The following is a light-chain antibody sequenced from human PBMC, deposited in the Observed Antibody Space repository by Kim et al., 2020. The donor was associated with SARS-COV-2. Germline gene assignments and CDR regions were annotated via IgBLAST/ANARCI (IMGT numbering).Light chain of an antibody. CDR3: QQYYSTPPS. J-gene: IGKJ2*03. CDR2: GSS. Sequence: SVSPGERATLACRASESVSSNIAWYQQKPGQAPRLLIYGSSTRATGIPARFSGSGSETDFTLTISSLQAEDVAVYYCQQYYSTPPSFGQGTKLEI. V-gene: IGKV3-15*01. CDR1: ESVSSN.